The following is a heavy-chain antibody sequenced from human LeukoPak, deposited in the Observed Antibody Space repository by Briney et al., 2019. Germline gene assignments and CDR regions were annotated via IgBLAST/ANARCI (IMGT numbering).Heavy chain of an antibody. V-gene: IGHV4-34*01. CDR3: ARGYCGGDCSLKNWFDP. D-gene: IGHD2-21*02. Sequence: SETLSLTCAVYGGSFSGYYWSWIRQPPGKGLEWIAEINHSGSTNYNPSLKSRVTISVDTSKNQFSLKLSSVTAADTAAYYCARGYCGGDCSLKNWFDPWGQGTLVTVSS. CDR2: INHSGST. J-gene: IGHJ5*02. CDR1: GGSFSGYY.